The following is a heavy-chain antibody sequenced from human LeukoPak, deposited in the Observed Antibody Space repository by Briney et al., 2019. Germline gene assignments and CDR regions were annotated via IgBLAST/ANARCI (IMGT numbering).Heavy chain of an antibody. CDR3: ARAGETIFGAPNWFDP. J-gene: IGHJ5*02. Sequence: ASVKVSCKASGYTFTYRYLHWVRQAPGQALEWMGWITPFNGNTNYAQKFQDRITITRDRSMSTAYMELSSLRSEDTAMYYCARAGETIFGAPNWFDPWGQGTLVTVSS. CDR1: GYTFTYRY. CDR2: ITPFNGNT. V-gene: IGHV1-45*02. D-gene: IGHD3-3*01.